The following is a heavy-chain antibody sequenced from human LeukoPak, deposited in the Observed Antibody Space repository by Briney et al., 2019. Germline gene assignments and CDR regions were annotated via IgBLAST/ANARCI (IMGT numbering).Heavy chain of an antibody. CDR1: GGSISSGSYY. CDR2: IYYSGST. Sequence: PSETLSLTCTVSGGSISSGSYYWSWIRQPPGKGLEWIGYIYYSGSTYYNPSLKSRVTVSLDTSKNQFSLKLSSVTAADTAVYYCVRTEVSSGSEDYWGQGTLVTVSS. D-gene: IGHD6-19*01. J-gene: IGHJ4*02. CDR3: VRTEVSSGSEDY. V-gene: IGHV4-30-4*08.